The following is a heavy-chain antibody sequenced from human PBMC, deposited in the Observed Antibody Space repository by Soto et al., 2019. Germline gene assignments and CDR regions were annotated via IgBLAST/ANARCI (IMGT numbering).Heavy chain of an antibody. CDR1: GYRFTNYW. J-gene: IGHJ6*02. V-gene: IGHV5-51*01. Sequence: EVQLVQSGAEVKKPGQSLKISCRGSGYRFTNYWIAWVRQMPGKGLEWMGTIYPGDSETKYSPSFQGQVTISSDESIRPAYLQWSSLKASDTAMFYCSRRRAGYLGWMGGWGPGTTVTVSS. CDR2: IYPGDSET. CDR3: SRRRAGYLGWMGG. D-gene: IGHD3-22*01.